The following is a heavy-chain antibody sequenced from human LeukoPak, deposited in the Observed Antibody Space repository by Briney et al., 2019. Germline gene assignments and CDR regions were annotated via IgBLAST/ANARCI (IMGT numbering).Heavy chain of an antibody. CDR3: ARSGYCSGGSCHDYYYGMDV. V-gene: IGHV1-2*04. D-gene: IGHD2-15*01. CDR1: GYTFTGYY. J-gene: IGHJ6*02. Sequence: GASVKVSCKASGYTFTGYYMHWVRQAPGQRLEWMGWINPNSGGTNYAQKFQGWVTMTRDTSISTAYMELSRLRSDDTAVYYCARSGYCSGGSCHDYYYGMDVWGQGTTVTVSS. CDR2: INPNSGGT.